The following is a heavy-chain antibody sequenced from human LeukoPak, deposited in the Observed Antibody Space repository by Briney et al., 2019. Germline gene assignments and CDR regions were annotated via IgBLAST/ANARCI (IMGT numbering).Heavy chain of an antibody. CDR1: GYTFTSYG. CDR3: AREGYDFWSGYSWFDP. CDR2: ISAYNGNT. V-gene: IGHV1-18*01. Sequence: ASVKVSCKASGYTFTSYGISWVRQAPGQGLEWMGWISAYNGNTNYAQKLQGRVTMTTDTSTSTAYMELRSLRSDDTAVYYCAREGYDFWSGYSWFDPWGQGTLVTVSS. J-gene: IGHJ5*02. D-gene: IGHD3-3*01.